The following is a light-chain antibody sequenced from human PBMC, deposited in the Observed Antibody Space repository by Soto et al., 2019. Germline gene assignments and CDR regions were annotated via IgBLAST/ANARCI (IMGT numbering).Light chain of an antibody. CDR2: AAS. J-gene: IGKJ1*01. CDR3: QQSYSTPVT. V-gene: IGKV1-39*01. Sequence: DIQMTQSPSSLSASVGDRVTITCRASQSISSYLNWYQQKPGKAPKLLIYAASSLQSGVPSRFSGSGSGTDFTLTISSLLPEDFATYYCQQSYSTPVTFGQGTKVDIK. CDR1: QSISSY.